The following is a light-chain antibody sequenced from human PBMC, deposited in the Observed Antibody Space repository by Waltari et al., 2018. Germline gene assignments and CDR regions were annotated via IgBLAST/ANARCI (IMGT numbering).Light chain of an antibody. CDR3: ASFAGSNTL. CDR1: STDRGDYNY. Sequence: QSALTQPPSASGSPGQSVPISCTGPSTDRGDYNYVSWYQQHPGKAPKLLIYEVSERPSGVPDRFSGSKSGITASLTVFGLQTEDEADYYCASFAGSNTLFGGGTKLTVL. J-gene: IGLJ2*01. V-gene: IGLV2-8*01. CDR2: EVS.